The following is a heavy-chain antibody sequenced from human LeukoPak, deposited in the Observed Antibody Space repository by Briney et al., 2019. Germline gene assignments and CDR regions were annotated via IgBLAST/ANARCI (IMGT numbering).Heavy chain of an antibody. V-gene: IGHV1-2*02. CDR3: GKNRLGKALDN. CDR1: GYTFTDYF. Sequence: ASVKVSCKASGYTFTDYFMHWVRQAPGQGLEWMGWIGPKSGDTSYSQKFQGRVTVTRDTSISTAYMELSRLRSDDTAVYYCGKNRLGKALDNWGQGTMVTVSS. D-gene: IGHD7-27*01. J-gene: IGHJ3*02. CDR2: IGPKSGDT.